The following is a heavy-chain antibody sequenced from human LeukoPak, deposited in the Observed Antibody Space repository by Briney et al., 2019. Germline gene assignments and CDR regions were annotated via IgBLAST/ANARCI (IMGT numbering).Heavy chain of an antibody. D-gene: IGHD3-10*01. J-gene: IGHJ4*02. CDR3: ARGPGEYFDY. V-gene: IGHV4-59*08. Sequence: SESLSLTCTVSGGSISSYYWSWIRQPPGKGLEWIGYIYYSGSTNYNPSLKSRVTISVDTSKNQFSLKLSSVTAADTAVYYCARGPGEYFDYWGQGTLVTVSS. CDR1: GGSISSYY. CDR2: IYYSGST.